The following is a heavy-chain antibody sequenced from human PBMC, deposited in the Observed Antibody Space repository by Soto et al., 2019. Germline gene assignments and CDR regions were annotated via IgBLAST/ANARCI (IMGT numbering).Heavy chain of an antibody. V-gene: IGHV3-30*18. CDR2: ISYDGILK. D-gene: IGHD3-10*01. Sequence: LRLSCAASGFTFSDFGMHWVRQAPGKGPEWVAIISYDGILKYYADSVKGRFTISRDTSKGAVYLQMNSLTPEDTAVYYCAKDFKVSGGHYGSLNYYYGMDVWGQGTTVTVSS. J-gene: IGHJ6*02. CDR1: GFTFSDFG. CDR3: AKDFKVSGGHYGSLNYYYGMDV.